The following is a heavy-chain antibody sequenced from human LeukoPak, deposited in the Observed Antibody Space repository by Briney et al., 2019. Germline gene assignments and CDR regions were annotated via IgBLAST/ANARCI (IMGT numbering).Heavy chain of an antibody. Sequence: ASVKVSCKASGYTFTSYGISWVRQAPGQGVEWMGWISAYNGNANYATKLQGRVTMTTDTSTSTAYMELRSLRSDDTAVYYCASVYCSSTSCPRGDYYYGMDVWGQGTTVTVSS. D-gene: IGHD2-2*01. J-gene: IGHJ6*02. CDR2: ISAYNGNA. CDR3: ASVYCSSTSCPRGDYYYGMDV. CDR1: GYTFTSYG. V-gene: IGHV1-18*01.